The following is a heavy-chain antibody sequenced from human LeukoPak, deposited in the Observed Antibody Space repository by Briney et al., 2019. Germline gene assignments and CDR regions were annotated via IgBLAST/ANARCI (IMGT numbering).Heavy chain of an antibody. CDR1: GFTFSSYW. V-gene: IGHV3-7*01. D-gene: IGHD3-10*01. J-gene: IGHJ4*02. CDR3: ASGVLLWFGVRHYFDY. Sequence: GGSLRLSCAASGFTFSSYWMSWVRQAPGKGLEWVANIKQDGSEKYYVDSVKGRFTISRDNAKNSLYLQMNGLRAEDTAVYYCASGVLLWFGVRHYFDYWGQGTLVTVSS. CDR2: IKQDGSEK.